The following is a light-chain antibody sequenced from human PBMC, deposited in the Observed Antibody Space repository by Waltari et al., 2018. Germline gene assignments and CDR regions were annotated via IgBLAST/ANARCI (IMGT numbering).Light chain of an antibody. J-gene: IGKJ4*01. Sequence: DIVMTQSPDSLTVSLGERATVNCKSSQTILYSSNNKNCLAWYQQRPGQPPKPLIYWASTRESGVPDRFSGSGSGTDFTPTISSLQAEDVAVYYCQQYYSTPLTFGGGTRVEIK. CDR2: WAS. V-gene: IGKV4-1*01. CDR1: QTILYSSNNKNC. CDR3: QQYYSTPLT.